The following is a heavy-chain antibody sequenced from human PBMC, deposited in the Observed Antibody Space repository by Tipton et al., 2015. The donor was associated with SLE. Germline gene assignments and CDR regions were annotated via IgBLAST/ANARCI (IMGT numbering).Heavy chain of an antibody. J-gene: IGHJ4*02. Sequence: TLSLTCTVSGGSISSHYWSWIRQPPGKGLEWIGSIYYSGSTYYNPSLKSRVTISVDTSKNQFSLKLSSVTDADTAVYYCARDRDDSSGYYYAYWGQGTLVTVSS. CDR3: ARDRDDSSGYYYAY. V-gene: IGHV4-39*07. CDR1: GGSISSHY. CDR2: IYYSGST. D-gene: IGHD3-22*01.